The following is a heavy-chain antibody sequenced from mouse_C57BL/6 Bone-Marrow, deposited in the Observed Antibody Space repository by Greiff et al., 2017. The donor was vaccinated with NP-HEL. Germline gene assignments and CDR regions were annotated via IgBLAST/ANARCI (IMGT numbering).Heavy chain of an antibody. J-gene: IGHJ2*01. V-gene: IGHV6-3*01. Sequence: EVMLVESGGGLVQPGGSMKLSCVASGFTFSNYWMNWVRQSPEQGLEWVAQIRLKSDNYATHYAESVKGRFTISRDDSKSSVYLQMNNLRAEDTGIYYCTGDSNYDYWGQGTTLTVSS. CDR1: GFTFSNYW. CDR2: IRLKSDNYAT. CDR3: TGDSNYDY. D-gene: IGHD2-5*01.